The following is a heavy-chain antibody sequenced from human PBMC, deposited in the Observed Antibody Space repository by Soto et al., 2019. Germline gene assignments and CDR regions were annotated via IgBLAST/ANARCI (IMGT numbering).Heavy chain of an antibody. CDR1: GFTFSSYG. V-gene: IGHV3-33*01. CDR2: IWYDGSNK. Sequence: PGGSLRLSCAASGFTFSSYGMHWVRQAPGKGLEWVAVIWYDGSNKYYADSVKGRFTISRDNSKNTLYLQMNSLRAEDTAVYYCARGNYYDILTGLSAYYGMDVWGQGTTVTVSS. J-gene: IGHJ6*02. D-gene: IGHD3-9*01. CDR3: ARGNYYDILTGLSAYYGMDV.